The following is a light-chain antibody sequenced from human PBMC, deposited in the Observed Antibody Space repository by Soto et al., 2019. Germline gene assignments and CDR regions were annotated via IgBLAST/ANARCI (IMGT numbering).Light chain of an antibody. V-gene: IGKV3-11*01. CDR2: DAS. J-gene: IGKJ4*01. CDR3: QQRSSWPLT. Sequence: EIVLTQSPATLSLSPGERATLSCRASQSVSSYLAWYQHKPGQAPRLLIYDASNRATGIPARFSGSGSGTDFTLTISGLEPEDFAVYYCQQRSSWPLTFGGGTKVELK. CDR1: QSVSSY.